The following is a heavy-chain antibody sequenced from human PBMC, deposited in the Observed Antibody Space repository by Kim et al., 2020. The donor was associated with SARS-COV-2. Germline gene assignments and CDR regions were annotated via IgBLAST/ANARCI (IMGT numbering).Heavy chain of an antibody. J-gene: IGHJ3*02. D-gene: IGHD3-16*01. CDR3: ASRRVGVAFDI. V-gene: IGHV3-7*03. Sequence: SVDCVKGRFTNSRDNAKNSLYLQMNGLRAEDSAVYYCASRRVGVAFDIWGQGTMVTVSS.